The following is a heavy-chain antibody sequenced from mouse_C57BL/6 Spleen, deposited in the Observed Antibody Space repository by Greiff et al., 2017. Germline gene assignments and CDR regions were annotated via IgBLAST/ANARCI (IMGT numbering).Heavy chain of an antibody. CDR3: ARGYDYDDGYFDY. V-gene: IGHV1-20*01. Sequence: EVQLQQSGPELVKPGDSVKISCKASGYSFTGYFMNWVMQSHGKSLEWIGRINPYNGDTFYNQKLKGKATLTLDKSSSTAHMELRSLTSEDSAVYYCARGYDYDDGYFDYWGQGTTLTVSS. J-gene: IGHJ2*01. D-gene: IGHD2-4*01. CDR2: INPYNGDT. CDR1: GYSFTGYF.